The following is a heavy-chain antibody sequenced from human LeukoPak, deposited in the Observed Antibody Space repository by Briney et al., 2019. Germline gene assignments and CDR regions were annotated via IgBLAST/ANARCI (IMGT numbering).Heavy chain of an antibody. CDR2: IYYSGST. CDR1: GGSISSGGYY. V-gene: IGHV4-31*03. D-gene: IGHD3-22*01. Sequence: ASETLSLTCTVSGGSISSGGYYWSWIRQHPGKGLEWIGYIYYSGSTYYNPSLKSRVTISVDTSKNQFSLRLSSVTAADTAVYYCTRDRKYCDDSGGYSPSYCYGMDVWGQGTTVTVSS. J-gene: IGHJ6*02. CDR3: TRDRKYCDDSGGYSPSYCYGMDV.